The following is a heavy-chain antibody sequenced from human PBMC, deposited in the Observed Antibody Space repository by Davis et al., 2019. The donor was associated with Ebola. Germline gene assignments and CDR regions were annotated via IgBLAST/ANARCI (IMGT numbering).Heavy chain of an antibody. D-gene: IGHD5-18*01. V-gene: IGHV3-21*01. Sequence: GESLKISCAASGFTFSTYTMTWVRQAPGKGLEWVSSISISSAFIYYADSVKGRFTVSRDNAKNSLSLQMNSLRAEDTAVYYCARGSQLWLWDAFDIWGQGTMVTVSS. CDR2: ISISSAFI. CDR3: ARGSQLWLWDAFDI. CDR1: GFTFSTYT. J-gene: IGHJ3*02.